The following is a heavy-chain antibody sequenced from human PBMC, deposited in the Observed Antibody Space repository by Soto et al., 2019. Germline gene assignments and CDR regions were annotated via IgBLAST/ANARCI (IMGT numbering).Heavy chain of an antibody. CDR3: ARDGPYDICSVV. V-gene: IGHV4-30-4*08. D-gene: IGHD5-12*01. J-gene: IGHJ6*02. CDR1: YN. CDR2: IDYSGST. Sequence: YNMNWVRQAPGRGLEWIASIDYSGSTYYNPSLKSRVVISADTSKNLFSLKLRSVTAADTALYFCARDGPYDICSVVWCQGPTV.